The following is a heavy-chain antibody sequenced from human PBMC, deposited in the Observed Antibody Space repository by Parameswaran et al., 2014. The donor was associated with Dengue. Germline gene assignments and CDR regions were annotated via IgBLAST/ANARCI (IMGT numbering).Heavy chain of an antibody. CDR2: IDWDYDK. J-gene: IGHJ6*02. D-gene: IGHD2-2*01. V-gene: IGHV2-70*12. Sequence: WIRQPPGKALEWLARIDWDYDKYYNTSLKTRLTISEDTSKNQVVLTMTNMDPLDTATYYCAHSLIVVEGYYYGMDVWGQGTTVTVSS. CDR3: AHSLIVVEGYYYGMDV.